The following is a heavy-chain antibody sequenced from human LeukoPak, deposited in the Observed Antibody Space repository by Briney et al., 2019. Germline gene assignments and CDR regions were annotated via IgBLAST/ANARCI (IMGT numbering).Heavy chain of an antibody. J-gene: IGHJ4*02. D-gene: IGHD1-1*01. CDR1: GFTFSSYG. CDR3: ARVPGVQLERRYYFDY. Sequence: GGSLRLSCEASGFTFSSYGMNWVRQAPGKGLEWVSSISSSSTYIYYADSVKGRFTIPRDNPKNSLYLQMNSLRAEDTAIYYCARVPGVQLERRYYFDYWGQGTLVTVSS. V-gene: IGHV3-21*01. CDR2: ISSSSTYI.